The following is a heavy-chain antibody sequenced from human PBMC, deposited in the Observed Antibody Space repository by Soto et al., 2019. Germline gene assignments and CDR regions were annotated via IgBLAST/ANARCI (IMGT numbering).Heavy chain of an antibody. CDR3: ARVWERTVTTRNYFYGIDV. CDR1: GFTFYSYA. V-gene: IGHV3-23*01. CDR2: ISGSGDST. J-gene: IGHJ6*02. Sequence: PRGSLRLSCAASGFTFYSYAMTWVRQAPGKALEWVSTISGSGDSTYYADSVKGRFSISRDNYKNTVSLQMNSLRAENTAVYFCARVWERTVTTRNYFYGIDVWGRGTTVTVSS. D-gene: IGHD4-17*01.